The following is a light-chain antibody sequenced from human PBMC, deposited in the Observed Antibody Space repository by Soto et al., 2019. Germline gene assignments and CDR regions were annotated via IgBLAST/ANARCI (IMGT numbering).Light chain of an antibody. CDR2: EVN. CDR1: SSDVDGYDY. CDR3: TSYTSSSTYV. J-gene: IGLJ1*01. Sequence: QSVLAQPASVSGSPGQSITISRTGTSSDVDGYDYVSWYQQHPGKAPKLMIYEVNNRPPGVSTRFSGSKSGNTASLTISGLQADDEADYYCTSYTSSSTYVFGTGTKVTVL. V-gene: IGLV2-14*01.